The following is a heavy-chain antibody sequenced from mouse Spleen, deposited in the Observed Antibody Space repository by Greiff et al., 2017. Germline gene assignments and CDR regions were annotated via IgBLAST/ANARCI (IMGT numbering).Heavy chain of an antibody. J-gene: IGHJ2*01. D-gene: IGHD2-5*01. V-gene: IGHV5-17*01. CDR2: ISSGSSTI. CDR3: ARHSNFYFDY. Sequence: DVKLVESGGGLVKPGGSLKLSCAASGFTFSDYGMHWVRQAPEKGLERVAYISSGSSTIYYADTVKGRFTISRDNAKNTLFLQMTSLRSEDTAMYYCARHSNFYFDYWGQGTTLTVSS. CDR1: GFTFSDYG.